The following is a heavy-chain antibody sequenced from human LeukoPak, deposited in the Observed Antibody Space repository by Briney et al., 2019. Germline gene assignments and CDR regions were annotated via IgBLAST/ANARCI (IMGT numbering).Heavy chain of an antibody. J-gene: IGHJ3*02. D-gene: IGHD3-10*01. V-gene: IGHV4-39*01. CDR2: IYYSGST. CDR1: GILVSSNY. Sequence: GSLRLSCVASGILVSSNYMSWVRQAPGKGLEWIGTIYYSGSTYYNPSLKSRVTISVDTSKNQFSLKLSSVTASDTAVYYCARRFTPSRNDAFDIWGQGTMVTVSS. CDR3: ARRFTPSRNDAFDI.